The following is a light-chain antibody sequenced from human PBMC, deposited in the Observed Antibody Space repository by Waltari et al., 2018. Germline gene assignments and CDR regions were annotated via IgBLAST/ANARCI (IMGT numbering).Light chain of an antibody. V-gene: IGLV2-23*02. CDR3: CSYAGSTTWL. CDR1: NRDLGHYNL. Sequence: QSALTQPASVPGSPGQSITISCTGSNRDLGHYNLVSWYQQHPGKAPKLLLYEVNQRPSGVSSRFSGSKSGITASLTISGLQAEDEADFYCCSYAGSTTWLFGGGTRLTVL. J-gene: IGLJ2*01. CDR2: EVN.